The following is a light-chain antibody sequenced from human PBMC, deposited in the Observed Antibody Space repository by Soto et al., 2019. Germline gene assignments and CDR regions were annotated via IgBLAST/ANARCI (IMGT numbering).Light chain of an antibody. CDR2: EVS. Sequence: SALTXPPSASGSPGQSVTISCTGTSSDVGGYNYVSWYQQHPGKAPKLIISEVSKRPSGVPDRFSGSKSGNTASLTVSGLQAEDEADYYCTSHAGSNNYVFGTGTKVTVL. CDR1: SSDVGGYNY. V-gene: IGLV2-8*01. J-gene: IGLJ1*01. CDR3: TSHAGSNNYV.